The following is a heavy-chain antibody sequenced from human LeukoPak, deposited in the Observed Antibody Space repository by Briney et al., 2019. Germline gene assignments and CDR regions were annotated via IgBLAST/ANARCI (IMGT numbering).Heavy chain of an antibody. J-gene: IGHJ5*02. V-gene: IGHV4-59*12. D-gene: IGHD3-10*01. Sequence: SETLSLTCTVSGGSISGYYWTWIRQPPGKGLEWIGYIYYSGSTSYNPSLKSRVTMSVDTSKNQFSLKLSSVPAADTAVYYCARDTGYYYGSGSYYNAPNWFDPWGQGTLVTVSS. CDR1: GGSISGYY. CDR2: IYYSGST. CDR3: ARDTGYYYGSGSYYNAPNWFDP.